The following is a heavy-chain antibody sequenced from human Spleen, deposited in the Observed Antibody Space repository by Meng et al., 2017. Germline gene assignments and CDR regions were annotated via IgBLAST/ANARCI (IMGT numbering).Heavy chain of an antibody. V-gene: IGHV1-2*06. CDR3: ARDEDISAAGKLFGDY. CDR2: INPKSGDT. D-gene: IGHD6-25*01. J-gene: IGHJ4*02. CDR1: GYNFPDYY. Sequence: VQLVQSGAEVKKAGAPVKVSCKPSGYNFPDYYIHWVRRAPGQGLEWMGRINPKSGDTHYAQKFQARVTMTGDTSISTAYMELSGLRSDDTAMYYCARDEDISAAGKLFGDYWGQGTLVTVSS.